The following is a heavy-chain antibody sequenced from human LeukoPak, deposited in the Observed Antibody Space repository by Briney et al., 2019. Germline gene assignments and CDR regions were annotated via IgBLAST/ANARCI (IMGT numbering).Heavy chain of an antibody. CDR3: ARKVVPSLGAFDI. CDR2: IIPIFGTA. CDR1: GGTFSSYA. V-gene: IGHV1-69*13. J-gene: IGHJ3*02. D-gene: IGHD2-15*01. Sequence: GASEKVSCKASGGTFSSYAISWVRQAPGQGLEWMGGIIPIFGTANYAQKFQGRVTITADESTSTAYMELSSLRSEDTAVYYCARKVVPSLGAFDIWGQGTMVTVSS.